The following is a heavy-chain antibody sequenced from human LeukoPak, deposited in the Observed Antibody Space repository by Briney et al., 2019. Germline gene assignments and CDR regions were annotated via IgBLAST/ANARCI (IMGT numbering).Heavy chain of an antibody. V-gene: IGHV1-2*02. CDR2: INPNSGGT. D-gene: IGHD5-18*01. J-gene: IGHJ5*02. CDR1: GYTFTGYY. Sequence: ASVKVSCKASGYTFTGYYMHWVRQAPGQGLEWMGWINPNSGGTNYAQKFQGRVTMTRDKSISTAYMELSRLRSDDTAVYYCARNGYSYGSYNWFDPWGQGTLVTVSS. CDR3: ARNGYSYGSYNWFDP.